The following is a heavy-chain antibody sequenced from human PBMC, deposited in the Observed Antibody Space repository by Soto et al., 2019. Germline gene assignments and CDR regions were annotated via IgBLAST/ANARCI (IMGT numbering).Heavy chain of an antibody. Sequence: VASVKVSCKASGYTFTSYGISWVRQAPGQGLEWMGWISAYNGNTNYAQKLQGRVTMTTDTSTSTAYMELRSLRSDDTAVYYCARVLCSSTSCYGLFSWFDPWGQGTLVTVPQ. CDR1: GYTFTSYG. J-gene: IGHJ5*02. CDR3: ARVLCSSTSCYGLFSWFDP. D-gene: IGHD2-2*01. V-gene: IGHV1-18*01. CDR2: ISAYNGNT.